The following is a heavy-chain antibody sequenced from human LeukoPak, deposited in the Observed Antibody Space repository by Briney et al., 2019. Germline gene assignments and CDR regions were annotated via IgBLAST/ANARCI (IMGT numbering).Heavy chain of an antibody. V-gene: IGHV4-34*01. J-gene: IGHJ4*02. CDR3: ARRNVGPLDY. D-gene: IGHD1-1*01. CDR1: GGSFSGYY. CDR2: VNHSGST. Sequence: PSETLSLTCAVYGGSFSGYYWSWIRQPPGKGLEWIGEVNHSGSTNYNPSLKSRVTISVDTSKNQFSLKLSSVTAADTAVYYCARRNVGPLDYWGQGTLVTVSS.